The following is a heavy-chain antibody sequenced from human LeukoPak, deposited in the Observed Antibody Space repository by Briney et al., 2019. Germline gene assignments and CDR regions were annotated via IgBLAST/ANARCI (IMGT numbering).Heavy chain of an antibody. CDR1: GFSFSNYA. CDR3: ARGGTPGFSTGRIDY. J-gene: IGHJ4*02. V-gene: IGHV3-23*01. Sequence: PGGSLILSCAASGFSFSNYAMTWVRQAPGRGLEWVSTINSRGDSTYDADSVKGRFTISRHDSQNTLFLQMNSLRAEDTAVYYCARGGTPGFSTGRIDYWGQGTLVTVSS. CDR2: INSRGDST. D-gene: IGHD6-19*01.